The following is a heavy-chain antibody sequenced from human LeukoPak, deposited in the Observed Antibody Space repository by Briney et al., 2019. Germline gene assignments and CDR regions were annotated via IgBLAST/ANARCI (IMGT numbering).Heavy chain of an antibody. J-gene: IGHJ4*02. CDR1: GGSISSSY. CDR2: IYYSGST. D-gene: IGHD6-13*01. CDR3: ARQGSSWYLNYFDY. Sequence: SETLSLTCTVSGGSISSSYWNWIRQPPGKGLEWIGYIYYSGSTNYNPSLKSRVTISVDTSKNQFSLKLSSVTAADTAVYYCARQGSSWYLNYFDYWGQGTLVTVSS. V-gene: IGHV4-59*08.